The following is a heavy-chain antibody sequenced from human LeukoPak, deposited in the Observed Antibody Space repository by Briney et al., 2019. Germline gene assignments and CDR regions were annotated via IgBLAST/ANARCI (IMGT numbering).Heavy chain of an antibody. CDR3: AELGITMIGGV. V-gene: IGHV3-23*01. CDR2: INGSGGRT. Sequence: GGSLRLSCAASGFSFSNYAMTWVRQAPGKGLEWVSDINGSGGRTYYADSVKGRFTISRDNAKHSLYLQMNSLGAEDTAVYYCAELGITMIGGVWGKGTTVTISS. CDR1: GFSFSNYA. J-gene: IGHJ6*04. D-gene: IGHD3-10*02.